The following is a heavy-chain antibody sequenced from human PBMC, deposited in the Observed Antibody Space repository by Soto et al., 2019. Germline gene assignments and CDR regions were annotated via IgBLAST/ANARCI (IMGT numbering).Heavy chain of an antibody. CDR2: INPRGGST. J-gene: IGHJ6*02. Sequence: ASVKVSCKASGHTFTSSYVHWVRQAPGHGLEWMGVINPRGGSTNYAQKFQGRVTMTRDTSTSTVYMELSSLRSEDTAVYYCTRVSKEDSASYYDYAMDVWGQGTKVTVYS. CDR1: GHTFTSSY. CDR3: TRVSKEDSASYYDYAMDV. V-gene: IGHV1-46*01.